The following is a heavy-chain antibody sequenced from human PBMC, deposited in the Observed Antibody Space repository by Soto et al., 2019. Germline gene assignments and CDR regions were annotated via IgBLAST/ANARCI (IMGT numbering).Heavy chain of an antibody. CDR1: GDSVSSNSAA. CDR3: ARDPVAVAVSYYGMDV. CDR2: TYYRSKWYN. D-gene: IGHD6-19*01. V-gene: IGHV6-1*01. Sequence: PSQTLSLTCAISGDSVSSNSAAWNWIRQSPSRGLEWLGRTYYRSKWYNDYAVSVKSRITINPDTSKDQFSLQLNSVTPEDTAVYYCARDPVAVAVSYYGMDVWGQGTTVTVS. J-gene: IGHJ6*02.